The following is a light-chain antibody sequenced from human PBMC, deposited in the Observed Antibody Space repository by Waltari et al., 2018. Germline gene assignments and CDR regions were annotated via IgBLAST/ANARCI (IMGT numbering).Light chain of an antibody. CDR3: YSYAGSYTWV. CDR2: DVN. Sequence: QSALTQPRSVSGSPGQSVTLSCTGTSSDVGGYDFVSWYQQHPGKAPKVMISDVNQWPSGVPDRCSGSKSGNTASLTISGLQAEDEADYYCYSYAGSYTWVLGGGTQLTVL. CDR1: SSDVGGYDF. J-gene: IGLJ3*02. V-gene: IGLV2-11*01.